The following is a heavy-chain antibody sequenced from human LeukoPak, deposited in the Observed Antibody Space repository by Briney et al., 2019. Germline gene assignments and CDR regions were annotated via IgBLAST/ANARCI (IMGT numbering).Heavy chain of an antibody. CDR1: GYTFTGYY. CDR2: INPNSGGT. Sequence: ASVKVSCKASGYTFTGYYMHWVRQAPGQGLEWMGWINPNSGGTNYAQKFQGRVTMTRDTSISTAYMELSRLRSDDTAVYYCARVQMGFWSGYLFDYWGQGTLVTVSS. CDR3: ARVQMGFWSGYLFDY. V-gene: IGHV1-2*02. D-gene: IGHD3-3*01. J-gene: IGHJ4*02.